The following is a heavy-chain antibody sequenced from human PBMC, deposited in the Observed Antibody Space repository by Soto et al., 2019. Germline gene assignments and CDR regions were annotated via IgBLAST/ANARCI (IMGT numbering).Heavy chain of an antibody. CDR3: ARYCAGNACYSRHYYAMDV. Sequence: QVQLVQSAGEVKKPGASAIVSCQASGYTFRNYIIAWLRQAPGQGLEWMGCTSPYNGNTNYARQFRGRVTLTTDTSTSAAYLELRNLGSDDAATYYCARYCAGNACYSRHYYAMDVWGQGTTVSVSS. V-gene: IGHV1-18*01. CDR1: GYTFRNYI. D-gene: IGHD2-21*02. CDR2: TSPYNGNT. J-gene: IGHJ6*02.